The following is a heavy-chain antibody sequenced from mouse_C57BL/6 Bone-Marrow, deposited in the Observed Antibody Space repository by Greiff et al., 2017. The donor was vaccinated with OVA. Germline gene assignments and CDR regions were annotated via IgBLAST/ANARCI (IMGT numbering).Heavy chain of an antibody. CDR3: ARYRDWGMDV. CDR2: IYPGGGYT. D-gene: IGHD4-1*01. J-gene: IGHJ4*01. V-gene: IGHV1-63*01. Sequence: QVQLKESGAELVRPGTSVKMSCKASGYTFTNYWIGWAKQRPGHGLEWIGDIYPGGGYTNYNEKFKGKATLTADKSSSTAYMQFSSLTSEDSAIYYCARYRDWGMDVWGKGTTVTVSS. CDR1: GYTFTNYW.